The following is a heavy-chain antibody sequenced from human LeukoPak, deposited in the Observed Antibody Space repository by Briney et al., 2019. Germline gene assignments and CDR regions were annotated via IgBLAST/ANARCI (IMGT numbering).Heavy chain of an antibody. CDR1: GGSISSYY. Sequence: SETLSLTCTVSGGSISSYYRSWIRQPPGKGLEWIGYIYYSGSTNYNPSLKSRVTISVDTSKNQFSLKLSSVTAADTAVYYCARAVDYYDSSGYPSAFDIWGQGTMVTVSS. D-gene: IGHD3-22*01. V-gene: IGHV4-59*01. CDR3: ARAVDYYDSSGYPSAFDI. CDR2: IYYSGST. J-gene: IGHJ3*02.